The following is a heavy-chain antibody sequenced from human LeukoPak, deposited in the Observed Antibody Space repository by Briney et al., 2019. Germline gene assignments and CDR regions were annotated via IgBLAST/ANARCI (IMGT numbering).Heavy chain of an antibody. D-gene: IGHD2-2*01. Sequence: ASVKVSCKSSGYTFIDYYIHWVRQAPGQGLEWMGWINPNSGATKYARKFQGRVSMTRDTSINTAYMDLTHLRSDDTAIFYCARVKKLMPEFEFWGQGTLVTVSS. CDR3: ARVKKLMPEFEF. V-gene: IGHV1-2*02. CDR1: GYTFIDYY. J-gene: IGHJ4*02. CDR2: INPNSGAT.